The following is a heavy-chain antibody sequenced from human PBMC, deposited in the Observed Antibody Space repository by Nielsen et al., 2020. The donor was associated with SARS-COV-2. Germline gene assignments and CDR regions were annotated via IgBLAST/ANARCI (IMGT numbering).Heavy chain of an antibody. V-gene: IGHV1-18*01. D-gene: IGHD3-16*02. Sequence: ASVKVSCKASGYTFTSYGISWVRQAPGQGLEWMGWISAYNGNTNYAQKLQGRVTMTTDTSTSTAYMELRSLRSDDSAVYYCARDGDLTLYGSLDYWGQGTLVTVSS. J-gene: IGHJ4*02. CDR2: ISAYNGNT. CDR3: ARDGDLTLYGSLDY. CDR1: GYTFTSYG.